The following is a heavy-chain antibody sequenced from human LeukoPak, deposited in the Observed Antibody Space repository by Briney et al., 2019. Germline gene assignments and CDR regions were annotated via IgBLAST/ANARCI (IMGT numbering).Heavy chain of an antibody. J-gene: IGHJ4*02. D-gene: IGHD1-1*01. CDR2: INPSGGST. Sequence: ASVKVSCKASGYTFTSYYMHWVRQAPGQGLEWMGIINPSGGSTSYAQKFQGRVTITADESTSTAYMELSSLRSEDTAVYYCARELGVQLEPPGCFDYWGQGTLVTVSS. CDR1: GYTFTSYY. V-gene: IGHV1-46*01. CDR3: ARELGVQLEPPGCFDY.